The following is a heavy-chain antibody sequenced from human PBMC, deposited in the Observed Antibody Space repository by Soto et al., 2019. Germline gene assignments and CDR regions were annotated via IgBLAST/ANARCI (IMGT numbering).Heavy chain of an antibody. CDR3: AKDRATVTTCWFDP. CDR1: GFTFSSYA. J-gene: IGHJ5*02. D-gene: IGHD4-4*01. CDR2: ISGSGGST. Sequence: GGSLRLSCAASGFTFSSYAMSWVRQAPGMGLEWVSAISGSGGSTYYADSVKGRFTISRANSKNKLYLQMNSLRAEDTAVYYCAKDRATVTTCWFDPWGQGTLVTVSS. V-gene: IGHV3-23*01.